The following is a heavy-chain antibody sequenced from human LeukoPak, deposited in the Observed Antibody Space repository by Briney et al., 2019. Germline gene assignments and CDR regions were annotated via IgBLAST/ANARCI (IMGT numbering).Heavy chain of an antibody. CDR2: ISAYNGNT. D-gene: IGHD2-21*02. J-gene: IGHJ4*02. CDR3: ARDKKRYCGGDRYSQAYY. Sequence: ASVKVSCKASGYTFTSYGISWVRQAPGQGLEWMGWISAYNGNTNYAQKLQGRVTMTTDTSTSTAYMELRSLRSDDTAVYYCARDKKRYCGGDRYSQAYYWGQGTLVTVSS. CDR1: GYTFTSYG. V-gene: IGHV1-18*01.